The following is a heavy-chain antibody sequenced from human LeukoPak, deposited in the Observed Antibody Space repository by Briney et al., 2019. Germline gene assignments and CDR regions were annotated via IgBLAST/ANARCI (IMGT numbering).Heavy chain of an antibody. D-gene: IGHD2-8*01. J-gene: IGHJ5*02. CDR3: ARSPGGVNNWFDP. Sequence: GESLKISCKGSGYSFTNYWIAWVRQMPGKGLEWMGMIYPADSDTRYSPSFQGQVTISADRSISTAYLQWNSLKAADTAVYYCARSPGGVNNWFDPWGQGTLVTVSS. V-gene: IGHV5-51*01. CDR1: GYSFTNYW. CDR2: IYPADSDT.